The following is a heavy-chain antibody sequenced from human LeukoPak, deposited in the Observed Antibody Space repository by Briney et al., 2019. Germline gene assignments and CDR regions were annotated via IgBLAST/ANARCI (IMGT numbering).Heavy chain of an antibody. CDR1: GGSISSYY. J-gene: IGHJ4*02. D-gene: IGHD5-18*01. CDR3: ARARGYSYGYGY. V-gene: IGHV4-59*01. Sequence: SETLSLTCTVSGGSISSYYWSWIRQPPGKGLEWIGYIYYSGSTNYNPSLKSRVTISVDTSKTQFSLKLSSVTAADTAVYSCARARGYSYGYGYWGQGTLVTVSS. CDR2: IYYSGST.